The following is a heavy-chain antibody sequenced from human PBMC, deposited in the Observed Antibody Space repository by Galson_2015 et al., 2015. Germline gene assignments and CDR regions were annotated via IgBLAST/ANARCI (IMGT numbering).Heavy chain of an antibody. CDR1: GLTVSDTY. CDR3: ARVPLYYFDY. CDR2: LYRDGIS. Sequence: SLRLSCAASGLTVSDTYMSWVRQSPGRGLEWVSILYRDGISYYADSVKGRFTTSRDNSENTLYLQMNSLRAEDTAVYYCARVPLYYFDYWGQGTLVTVSS. J-gene: IGHJ4*02. V-gene: IGHV3-53*01. D-gene: IGHD2-2*01.